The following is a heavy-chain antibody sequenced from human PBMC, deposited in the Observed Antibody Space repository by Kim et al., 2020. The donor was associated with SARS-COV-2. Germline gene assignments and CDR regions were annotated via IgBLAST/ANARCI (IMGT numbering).Heavy chain of an antibody. CDR1: GYTFTSYG. V-gene: IGHV1-18*01. J-gene: IGHJ4*02. D-gene: IGHD3-16*02. CDR2: ISAYNGNT. Sequence: ASVKVSCKASGYTFTSYGISWVRQAPGQGLEWMGWISAYNGNTNYAQNFQGRVTMTTDTSTSTAYMELRSLRSDDTAVYYCARGFYDYVWGSYRPHYFDYWGQGTLVTVSS. CDR3: ARGFYDYVWGSYRPHYFDY.